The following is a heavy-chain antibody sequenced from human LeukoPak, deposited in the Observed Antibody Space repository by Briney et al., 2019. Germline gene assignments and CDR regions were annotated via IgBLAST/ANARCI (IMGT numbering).Heavy chain of an antibody. V-gene: IGHV4-4*07. Sequence: PSETLSLTCTVSGGSISNFYWSWIRQPAGKGLEWIGRVFTSGITNYNPSLKSRVTMSVDTSKNQFSLKLSSVTAADTGVYYCARGLAGGRVYWGQGTLVTVSS. CDR1: GGSISNFY. CDR2: VFTSGIT. CDR3: ARGLAGGRVY. J-gene: IGHJ4*02. D-gene: IGHD3-16*01.